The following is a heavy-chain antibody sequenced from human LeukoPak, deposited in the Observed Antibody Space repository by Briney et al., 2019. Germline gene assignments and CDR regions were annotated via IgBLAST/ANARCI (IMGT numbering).Heavy chain of an antibody. Sequence: PGGSQRLSRAASGFTLRNYAMSWVRQAPGMGLECVSVISNSGDDTYYADSVKGRFTISRDNSRNMLYLQMNGLRAEDTAVYYCAKTWYSTSMDYWGQGTLVAVSS. CDR3: AKTWYSTSMDY. D-gene: IGHD6-6*01. V-gene: IGHV3-23*01. J-gene: IGHJ4*02. CDR1: GFTLRNYA. CDR2: ISNSGDDT.